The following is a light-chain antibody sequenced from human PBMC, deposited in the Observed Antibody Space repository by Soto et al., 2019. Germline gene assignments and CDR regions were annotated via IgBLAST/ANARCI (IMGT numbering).Light chain of an antibody. CDR1: SSEVSGNNY. CDR3: ISYISNNTYV. CDR2: DVR. J-gene: IGLJ1*01. V-gene: IGLV2-14*01. Sequence: QSALTQPASVSGSPGQSITISCTGTSSEVSGNNYVSWYQQHPGQAPKLLIYDVRHRPSGVSNRISGSKSGNTVSLTISGLQTEDEADYYCISYISNNTYVFGSGTKLTVL.